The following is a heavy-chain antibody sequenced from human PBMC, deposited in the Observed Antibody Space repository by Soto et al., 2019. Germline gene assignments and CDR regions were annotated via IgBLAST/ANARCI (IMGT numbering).Heavy chain of an antibody. CDR1: GFTFSSYG. CDR3: ATYGPGIS. D-gene: IGHD3-10*01. V-gene: IGHV3-30*19. CDR2: VSSDGSNK. J-gene: IGHJ5*02. Sequence: GGSLRLSCAASGFTFSSYGMHWVRQAPGKGLEWVAVVSSDGSNKYCAVSVKGRFTISRDNSKNTLYLQMNSLRAEDTAVYYCATYGPGISWGQGSLVTVSS.